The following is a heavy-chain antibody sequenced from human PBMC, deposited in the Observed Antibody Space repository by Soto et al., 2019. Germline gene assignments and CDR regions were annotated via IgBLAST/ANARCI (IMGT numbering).Heavy chain of an antibody. V-gene: IGHV3-23*04. Sequence: EVKLVESGGGLVQPGRSLKISCAASGFSFDTYAMSWVRQIPGKGLEWVSTISASGSSTYYADSVKGRFTVSRDNVRNTLHLQLNSVTAEDAAVYYCAKRGPGTDYYYGLDVWGQGTTVTVSS. CDR1: GFSFDTYA. CDR2: ISASGSST. CDR3: AKRGPGTDYYYGLDV. J-gene: IGHJ6*02. D-gene: IGHD1-7*01.